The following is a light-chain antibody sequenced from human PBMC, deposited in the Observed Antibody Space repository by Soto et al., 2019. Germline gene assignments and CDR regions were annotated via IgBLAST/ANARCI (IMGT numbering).Light chain of an antibody. CDR1: SSDVGAYNL. J-gene: IGLJ1*01. V-gene: IGLV2-23*02. CDR2: DVS. CDR3: CSYAGTVAYV. Sequence: QSALTQPASVSGSPGQSITISCTGTSSDVGAYNLVSWYQQHPGKAPKLIICDVSTRPSGISNRFSGSKSGDTASLTISGLQAEDEADYFCCSYAGTVAYVFGTGTKVTVL.